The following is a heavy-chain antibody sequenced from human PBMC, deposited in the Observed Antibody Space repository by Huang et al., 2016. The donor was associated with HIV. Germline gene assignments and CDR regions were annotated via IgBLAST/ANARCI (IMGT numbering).Heavy chain of an antibody. Sequence: EVQLVESGGGLVKPGGSLRLSCEVSGLGFSSAWMNWVRQAPGKGLEWGGRIKSKTERGTTDYAAPVKGRFTISRDDSKNTLYLQMNSLKTEDTGVYYCTTGTRDYLNAFDIWGQGTKVTVSS. CDR1: GLGFSSAW. CDR2: IKSKTERGTT. CDR3: TTGTRDYLNAFDI. D-gene: IGHD1-7*01. V-gene: IGHV3-15*07. J-gene: IGHJ3*02.